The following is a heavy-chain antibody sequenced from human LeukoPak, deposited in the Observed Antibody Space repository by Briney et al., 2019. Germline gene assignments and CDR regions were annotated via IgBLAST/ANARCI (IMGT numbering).Heavy chain of an antibody. D-gene: IGHD6-19*01. Sequence: GGSLRLSCAASGFTFSDHYMDWVRQAPGKGLEWVGRSRNKANSYTTEYAASVKGRFTISRDDSKNSLYLQMNSLRAEDTAVYYCAASGYSSGWYYYWGQGTLVTVSS. CDR2: SRNKANSYTT. V-gene: IGHV3-72*01. CDR1: GFTFSDHY. CDR3: AASGYSSGWYYY. J-gene: IGHJ4*02.